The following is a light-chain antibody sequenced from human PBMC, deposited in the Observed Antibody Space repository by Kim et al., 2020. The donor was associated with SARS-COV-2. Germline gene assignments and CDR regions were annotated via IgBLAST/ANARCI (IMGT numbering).Light chain of an antibody. V-gene: IGLV3-1*01. CDR2: QNV. CDR1: KVRSRH. CDR3: SVWDSSTVL. Sequence: SYELTQPPSVSVSPGQTASITCSGDKVRSRHTSWYQQRPGQSPVLVIFQNVQRPSGIPEQFSGSKSGNTATLTISGTQTMDEADYYCSVWDSSTVLFGGG. J-gene: IGLJ2*01.